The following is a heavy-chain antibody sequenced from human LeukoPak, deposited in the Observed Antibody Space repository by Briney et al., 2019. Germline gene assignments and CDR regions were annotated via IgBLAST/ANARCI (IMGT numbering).Heavy chain of an antibody. CDR2: ISSSSYI. CDR1: GFTFSSYS. V-gene: IGHV3-21*01. D-gene: IGHD6-19*01. J-gene: IGHJ4*02. Sequence: GGSLRLSCAASGFTFSSYSMNWVRRAPGKGLEWVSSISSSSYIYYADSVKGRFTISRDNAKNSLYLQMNSLRAEDTAVYYCARGRYSSALGFDYWGQGTLVTVSS. CDR3: ARGRYSSALGFDY.